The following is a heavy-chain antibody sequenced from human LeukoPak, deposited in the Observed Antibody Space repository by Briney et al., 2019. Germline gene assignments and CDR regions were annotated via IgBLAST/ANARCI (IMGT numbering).Heavy chain of an antibody. CDR1: GFTFGDYW. Sequence: TGGSLRLSCEASGFTFGDYWMTWVRQAPGKGLEGVANIKQDGSGNHYVDSVKGRFTISRDNAKNSLYLQMNSLRAEDTAVYYCATYWRHFDWLLSDIWGLGTMVTVSS. CDR3: ATYWRHFDWLLSDI. V-gene: IGHV3-7*05. CDR2: IKQDGSGN. D-gene: IGHD3-9*01. J-gene: IGHJ3*02.